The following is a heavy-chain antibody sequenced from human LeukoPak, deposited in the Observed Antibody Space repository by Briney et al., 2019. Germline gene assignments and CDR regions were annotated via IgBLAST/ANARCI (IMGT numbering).Heavy chain of an antibody. D-gene: IGHD3-9*01. CDR2: IYFCGTT. J-gene: IGHJ4*02. Sequence: SETLSLTCTVSGGSISSGAYYWSWIRQPAGKGLEWLGRIYFCGTTNYNPSLKSRASISVDTSKNQFSLKLSSVTAADTAVYYCTSDDISLTGTIAYWVQGTLVTVSS. CDR3: TSDDISLTGTIAY. CDR1: GGSISSGAYY. V-gene: IGHV4-61*02.